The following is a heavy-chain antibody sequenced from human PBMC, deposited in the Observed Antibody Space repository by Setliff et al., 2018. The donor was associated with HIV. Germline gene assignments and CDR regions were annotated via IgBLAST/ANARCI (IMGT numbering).Heavy chain of an antibody. CDR1: GYTFSSYG. J-gene: IGHJ3*01. V-gene: IGHV1-18*01. Sequence: ASVKVSCKASGYTFSSYGISWVRQTPGQGLEWMGWISGYNGNTKYVQKLQGRVTMTTDTSTRTVYMELRSLRHDDTAEYFCARVPYRSAWFSGGHDAFDVWGQGTMVTVSS. CDR2: ISGYNGNT. D-gene: IGHD6-19*01. CDR3: ARVPYRSAWFSGGHDAFDV.